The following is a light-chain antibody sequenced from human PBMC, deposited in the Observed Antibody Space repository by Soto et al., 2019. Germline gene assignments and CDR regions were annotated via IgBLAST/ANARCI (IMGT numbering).Light chain of an antibody. CDR2: EVS. Sequence: QSALTQPASVSGSPGQSITISCTGTSSDVGGYNYVSWYQQHPGKAPKLMIYEVSNRPSGVSNRFSGSKSGNTASLTIAGLQAEDEADYYCSSYTSIITLYVFGSGTMVTVL. V-gene: IGLV2-14*01. CDR1: SSDVGGYNY. CDR3: SSYTSIITLYV. J-gene: IGLJ1*01.